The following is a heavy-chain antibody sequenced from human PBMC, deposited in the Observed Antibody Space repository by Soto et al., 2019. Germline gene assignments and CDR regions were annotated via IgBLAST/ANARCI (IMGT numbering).Heavy chain of an antibody. CDR1: GDTFSSYT. V-gene: IGHV1-69*04. D-gene: IGHD6-13*01. CDR2: IIPVLGVA. J-gene: IGHJ4*02. CDR3: AREKEQLPSF. Sequence: ASVKVSCKASGDTFSSYTISWVRQAPGQGLEWMGRIIPVLGVANYAQKFQGRVTITADKSTSTVYMELSSLRSEDTAVYYCAREKEQLPSFWGQGTLVTVSS.